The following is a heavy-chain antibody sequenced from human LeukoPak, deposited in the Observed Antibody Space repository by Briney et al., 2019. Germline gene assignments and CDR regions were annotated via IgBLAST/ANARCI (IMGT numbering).Heavy chain of an antibody. J-gene: IGHJ5*02. Sequence: GGSLRLSCTASGFIFNNYGLIWVRQAPGKGLQWVSAISNDGGGTTYADFVKGRFTISRDNSKNTLFLQMNSLRAEDTALYYCAKGGSGYFLDLWGQGTLVTVSS. D-gene: IGHD3-22*01. CDR1: GFIFNNYG. V-gene: IGHV3-23*01. CDR3: AKGGSGYFLDL. CDR2: ISNDGGGT.